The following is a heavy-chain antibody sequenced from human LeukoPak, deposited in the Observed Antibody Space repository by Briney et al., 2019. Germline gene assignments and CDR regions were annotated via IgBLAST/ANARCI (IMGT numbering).Heavy chain of an antibody. CDR2: IYYSGST. J-gene: IGHJ6*02. CDR1: GGSISSGGYY. D-gene: IGHD4-17*01. CDR3: ARTTVTTDWEPAGPRNYYYYGMDV. Sequence: PSQTLSLTCTVSGGSISSGGYYWSWIRQHPGKGLEWIGYIYYSGSTYYNPSLKSRVTISVDTSKNQFSLKLSSVTAADTAVYYCARTTVTTDWEPAGPRNYYYYGMDVWGQGTTVTVSS. V-gene: IGHV4-31*03.